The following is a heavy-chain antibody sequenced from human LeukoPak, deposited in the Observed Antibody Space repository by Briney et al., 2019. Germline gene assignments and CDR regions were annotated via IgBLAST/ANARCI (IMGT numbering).Heavy chain of an antibody. CDR2: IIPILGIA. D-gene: IGHD6-13*01. J-gene: IGHJ4*02. CDR1: GGTFSSYA. CDR3: AIPESRYSSSPSDY. Sequence: SVKLSCKASGGTFSSYAISWVRQAPGQGLEWMGRIIPILGIANYAQKFQGRVTTTADKSTSTAYMELSSLRSEDTAVYYCAIPESRYSSSPSDYWGQGTLVTVSS. V-gene: IGHV1-69*04.